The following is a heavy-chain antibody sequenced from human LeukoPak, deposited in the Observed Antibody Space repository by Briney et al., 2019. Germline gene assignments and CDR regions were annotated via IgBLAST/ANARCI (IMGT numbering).Heavy chain of an antibody. CDR3: ARQHARYYGSGSYFNY. V-gene: IGHV4-34*01. Sequence: SWVRQPPGKGLEWIGEINHSGSTNYNPSLKSRVTISVDTSKNQFSLKLSSVTAADTAVYYCARQHARYYGSGSYFNYWGQGTLVTVSS. CDR2: INHSGST. D-gene: IGHD3-10*01. J-gene: IGHJ4*02.